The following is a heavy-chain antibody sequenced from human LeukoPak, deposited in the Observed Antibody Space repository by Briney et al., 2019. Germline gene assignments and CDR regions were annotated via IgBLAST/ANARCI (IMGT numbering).Heavy chain of an antibody. Sequence: GESLKISCKGSGYSFTSYWIGWVRQMPGKGLEWMGIIYPGDSDTRYSPSFQGQVTISADKSISTAYLQWSSLKASDTAMYYCAGLGSGSYYDGTYNWFDPWGQGTLVTVSS. J-gene: IGHJ5*02. CDR3: AGLGSGSYYDGTYNWFDP. CDR2: IYPGDSDT. V-gene: IGHV5-51*01. D-gene: IGHD3-10*01. CDR1: GYSFTSYW.